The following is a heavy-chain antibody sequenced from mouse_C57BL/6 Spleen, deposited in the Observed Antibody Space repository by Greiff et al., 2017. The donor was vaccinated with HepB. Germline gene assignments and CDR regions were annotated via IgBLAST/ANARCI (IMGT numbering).Heavy chain of an antibody. J-gene: IGHJ1*03. CDR1: GYTFTSYW. Sequence: QVQLQQPGAELVKPGASVKLSCKASGYTFTSYWMHWVKQRPGQGLEWIGMIHPNSGSTNYNEKFKSKATLTVDKSSSTAYMQLSSLTSEDSAVYYCARGTDGSSSRWYFDVWGTGTTVTVSS. CDR3: ARGTDGSSSRWYFDV. V-gene: IGHV1-64*01. D-gene: IGHD1-1*01. CDR2: IHPNSGST.